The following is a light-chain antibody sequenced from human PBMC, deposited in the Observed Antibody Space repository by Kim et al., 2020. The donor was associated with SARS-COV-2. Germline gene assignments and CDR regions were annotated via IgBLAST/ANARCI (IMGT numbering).Light chain of an antibody. CDR3: MQALQT. J-gene: IGKJ5*01. Sequence: PGEPASISCRSSQSLLHSNGYNYLDWYLQKPGQSPQLLIYLGSNRASGVPDRFSGSGSGTDFTLKISRVETEDVGVYYCMQALQTLGQGTRLEIK. V-gene: IGKV2-28*01. CDR2: LGS. CDR1: QSLLHSNGYNY.